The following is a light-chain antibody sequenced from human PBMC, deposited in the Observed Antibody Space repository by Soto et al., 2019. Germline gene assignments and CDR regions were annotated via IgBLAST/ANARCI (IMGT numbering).Light chain of an antibody. CDR1: QSVSSY. Sequence: IVMTQSPATLSVSPWERATLSCRASQSVSSYLAWYQQKPGQAPRLLIFGASTRATGIPARFSGSGSATEFTLTISSLQPEDFATYYCQQGKSFPRTFGRGTKVDIK. V-gene: IGKV3-15*01. CDR2: GAS. CDR3: QQGKSFPRT. J-gene: IGKJ4*01.